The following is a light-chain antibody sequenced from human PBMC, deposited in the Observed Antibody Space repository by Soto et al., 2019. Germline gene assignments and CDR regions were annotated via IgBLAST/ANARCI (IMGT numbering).Light chain of an antibody. Sequence: QSVLTQPPSVSAAPGQKVTISCSGSSSNIGNDYVSWYQQFPGTAPKLLISDNSKRPSGIPDRVSGSRSGTSATLGITGLQPGDEADYYCGTWDSSLNGVVFGVWTKLTVL. J-gene: IGLJ3*02. V-gene: IGLV1-51*01. CDR2: DNS. CDR3: GTWDSSLNGVV. CDR1: SSNIGNDY.